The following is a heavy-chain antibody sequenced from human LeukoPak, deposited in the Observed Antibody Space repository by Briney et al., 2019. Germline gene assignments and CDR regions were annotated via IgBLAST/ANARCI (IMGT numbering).Heavy chain of an antibody. D-gene: IGHD3-10*01. Sequence: ASVKVPCKASGGTFSSYAISWVRQAPGQGLEWMGGIIPIFGTANYAQKFQGRVTITADKSTSTAYMELSSLRSEDTAVYYCARVEITMVRDGSYHYYGMDVWGKGTTVTVSS. J-gene: IGHJ6*04. V-gene: IGHV1-69*06. CDR3: ARVEITMVRDGSYHYYGMDV. CDR2: IIPIFGTA. CDR1: GGTFSSYA.